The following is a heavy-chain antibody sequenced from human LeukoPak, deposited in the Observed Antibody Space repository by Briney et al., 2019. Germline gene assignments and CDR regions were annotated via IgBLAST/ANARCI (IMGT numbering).Heavy chain of an antibody. CDR3: ARSRFLDV. CDR2: LNTYNGNA. D-gene: IGHD3-3*01. V-gene: IGHV1-18*01. Sequence: VASVKVSCKTSGYTFTTIGISWVRQAPGQGLEWMGWLNTYNGNANYAQKLQGRVTMTTDTSTSTAYMDLRSLRSDDTAVYYCARSRFLDVWGKGTTVTVSS. CDR1: GYTFTTIG. J-gene: IGHJ6*04.